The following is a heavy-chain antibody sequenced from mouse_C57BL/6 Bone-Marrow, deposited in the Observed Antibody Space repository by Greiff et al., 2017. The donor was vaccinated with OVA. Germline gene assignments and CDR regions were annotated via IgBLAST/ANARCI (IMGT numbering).Heavy chain of an antibody. Sequence: VQLQQSGAELVRPGASVKLSCKASGYTFTDYYINWVKQRPGQGLEWIARIYPGSGNTYYNEKFKGKATLTAEKSSSTAYMQLSSLTSEDSAVYFCASLYGSSSFDYWGQGTTLTVSS. J-gene: IGHJ2*01. D-gene: IGHD1-1*01. V-gene: IGHV1-76*01. CDR2: IYPGSGNT. CDR3: ASLYGSSSFDY. CDR1: GYTFTDYY.